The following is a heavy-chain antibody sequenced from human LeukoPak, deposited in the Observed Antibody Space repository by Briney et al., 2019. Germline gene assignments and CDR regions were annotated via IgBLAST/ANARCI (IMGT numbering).Heavy chain of an antibody. CDR3: ARQDRYCTNGVCSLNWFDP. V-gene: IGHV4-4*09. Sequence: KPSETLSLTCTVSGGSISSYYWSWIRQPPGKGLEWIGYIYTSGSTNHNPSLKSRVTISVDTSKNQFSLKLSSVTAADTAVYYCARQDRYCTNGVCSLNWFDPWGQGTLVTVSS. D-gene: IGHD2-8*01. CDR1: GGSISSYY. CDR2: IYTSGST. J-gene: IGHJ5*02.